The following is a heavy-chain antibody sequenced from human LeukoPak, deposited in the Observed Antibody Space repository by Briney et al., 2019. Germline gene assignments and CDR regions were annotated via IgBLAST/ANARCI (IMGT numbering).Heavy chain of an antibody. CDR1: GGSFSGYY. V-gene: IGHV4-34*01. Sequence: PSETLSLTCAVYGGSFSGYYWSCIRQPPGKGLEWIGEINHSGSTNYNPSLRSRVTISVDTSKNQFSLKLSSVTAADTAVYYCARCPLVYSSGWYWFDPWGQGTLLTVSS. D-gene: IGHD6-19*01. CDR2: INHSGST. CDR3: ARCPLVYSSGWYWFDP. J-gene: IGHJ5*02.